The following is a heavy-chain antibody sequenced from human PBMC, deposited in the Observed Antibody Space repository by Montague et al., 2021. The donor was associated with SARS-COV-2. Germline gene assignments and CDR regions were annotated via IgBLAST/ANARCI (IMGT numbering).Heavy chain of an antibody. CDR3: AREDRWNWFDP. Sequence: SETLSLTCTVSVGSINSDYWSWIRQPPVKGLEWIGYIYYRGSTNYNPSLKSRVTISVDTSKNQFSLKLISVTAADTAVYYCAREDRWNWFDPWGQGILVTVSS. V-gene: IGHV4-59*01. D-gene: IGHD5-24*01. CDR1: VGSINSDY. J-gene: IGHJ5*02. CDR2: IYYRGST.